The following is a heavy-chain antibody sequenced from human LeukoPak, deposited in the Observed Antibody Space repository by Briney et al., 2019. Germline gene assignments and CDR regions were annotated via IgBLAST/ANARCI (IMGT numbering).Heavy chain of an antibody. CDR1: GGSISSGGYY. V-gene: IGHV4-34*01. CDR3: ARVGTYYYYGMDV. CDR2: INHSGSA. D-gene: IGHD3-10*01. Sequence: PSETLSLTCAVSGGSISSGGYYWSWIRQPPGKGLEWIGEINHSGSANYNPSLKSRVTISVDTSKNQFSLKLSSVTAADTAVYYCARVGTYYYYGMDVWGQGTTVTVSS. J-gene: IGHJ6*02.